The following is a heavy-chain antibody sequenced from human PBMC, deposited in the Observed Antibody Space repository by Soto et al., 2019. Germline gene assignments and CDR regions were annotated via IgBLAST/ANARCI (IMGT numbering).Heavy chain of an antibody. V-gene: IGHV4-31*03. CDR3: SRGDY. Sequence: PSETLSLTRTVSGESIDTAGYYWTWIRQRPGRGLEWLGFIYHSGATYYSSSMKSRLSISIDRSQNQFSLKVTSVTAADTAVYFCSRGDYWGQGMLVTVSS. CDR2: IYHSGAT. J-gene: IGHJ4*02. CDR1: GESIDTAGYY.